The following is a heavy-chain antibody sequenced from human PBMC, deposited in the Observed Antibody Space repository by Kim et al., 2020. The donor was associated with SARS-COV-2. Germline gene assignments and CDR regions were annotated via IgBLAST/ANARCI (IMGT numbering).Heavy chain of an antibody. CDR3: AKDRNWRTYYYDSSGPQDI. CDR2: ISYDGSNK. J-gene: IGHJ3*02. D-gene: IGHD3-22*01. V-gene: IGHV3-30*18. CDR1: GFTFSSYG. Sequence: GGSLRLSCAASGFTFSSYGMHWVRQAPGKGLEWVAVISYDGSNKYYADSVKGRFTISRDNSKNTLYLQMNSLRAEDTAVYYCAKDRNWRTYYYDSSGPQDIWGQGTMVTVSS.